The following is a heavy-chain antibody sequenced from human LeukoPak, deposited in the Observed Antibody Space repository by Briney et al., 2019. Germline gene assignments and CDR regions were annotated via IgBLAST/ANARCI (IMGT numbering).Heavy chain of an antibody. D-gene: IGHD3/OR15-3a*01. V-gene: IGHV5-51*01. Sequence: GESLNISCKASGYSFTRYWIGWVRQKPGKGLEWMGIIYPGDSDTRNRPSFQGQVTISADKSISTAYLQWSSLKASDTAMYYCARTTLDAFDIWGQGTMVTVSS. CDR1: GYSFTRYW. CDR3: ARTTLDAFDI. J-gene: IGHJ3*02. CDR2: IYPGDSDT.